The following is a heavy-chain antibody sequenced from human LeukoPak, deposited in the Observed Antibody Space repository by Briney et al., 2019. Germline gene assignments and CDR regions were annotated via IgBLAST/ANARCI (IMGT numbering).Heavy chain of an antibody. D-gene: IGHD3-3*01. CDR1: GFTLDDYT. V-gene: IGHV3-43*01. J-gene: IGHJ4*02. CDR2: ISWDGGST. Sequence: GGSLRLSCAASGFTLDDYTMHWVRHAPGKGLECVSLISWDGGSTYYADSVKGRFTISRDNSKNSLYLQMNSLRTEDTALYYCANDVFGERRNDFWSGYYDYWGQGTLVTVSS. CDR3: ANDVFGERRNDFWSGYYDY.